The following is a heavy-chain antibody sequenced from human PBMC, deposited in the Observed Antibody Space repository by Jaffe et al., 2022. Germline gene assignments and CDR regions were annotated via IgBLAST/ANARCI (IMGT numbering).Heavy chain of an antibody. D-gene: IGHD3-10*02. CDR2: ISSSGSTI. Sequence: EVQLVESGGGLVQPGGSLRLSCAASGFTFSSYEMNWVRQAPGKGLEWVSYISSSGSTIYYADSVKGRFTISRDNAKNSLYLQMNSLRAEDTAVYYCARDTTVGGYYYYYMDVWGKGTTVTVSS. J-gene: IGHJ6*03. CDR3: ARDTTVGGYYYYYMDV. V-gene: IGHV3-48*03. CDR1: GFTFSSYE.